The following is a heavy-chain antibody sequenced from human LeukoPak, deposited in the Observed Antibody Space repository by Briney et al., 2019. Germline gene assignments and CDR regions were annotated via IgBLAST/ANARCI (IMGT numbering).Heavy chain of an antibody. CDR3: ARGSYYYGSGSYYDPLDY. D-gene: IGHD3-10*01. CDR1: GFTFSSYG. Sequence: GRSLRLSCAASGFTFSSYGMHWVRQAPGKGLEWVAVISYDGSNKYYADSVKGRVTISRDNSKNTLYLQMNSLRAEDTAVYYCARGSYYYGSGSYYDPLDYWGQGTLVTVSS. CDR2: ISYDGSNK. J-gene: IGHJ4*02. V-gene: IGHV3-30*03.